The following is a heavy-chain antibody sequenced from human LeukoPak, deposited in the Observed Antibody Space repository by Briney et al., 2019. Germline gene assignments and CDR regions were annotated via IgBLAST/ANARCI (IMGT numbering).Heavy chain of an antibody. J-gene: IGHJ6*04. D-gene: IGHD3-10*02. Sequence: LGGSLRLSCAASGFTFSSYTMNWVRQAPGKGLEWVSSISSSSSYIYSADSLKGRFTISRDNAKNSLYLQMNSLRAEDTAVYYCAELGITMIGGVWGKGTTVTISS. V-gene: IGHV3-21*01. CDR3: AELGITMIGGV. CDR2: ISSSSSYI. CDR1: GFTFSSYT.